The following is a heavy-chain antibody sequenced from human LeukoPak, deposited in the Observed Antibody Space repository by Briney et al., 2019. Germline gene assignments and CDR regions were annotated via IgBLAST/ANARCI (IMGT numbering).Heavy chain of an antibody. J-gene: IGHJ4*02. CDR1: GFRFDDYG. CDR2: INWNGGSI. Sequence: GGSLRLSCAASGFRFDDYGMSWVRQAPGRGLQWVSGINWNGGSIGYADSVKGRFTISRDNAKNSLYLQMNSLRAEDTALYYCARATCSDGRCPDYWGQGTLVTVSS. V-gene: IGHV3-20*04. D-gene: IGHD2-15*01. CDR3: ARATCSDGRCPDY.